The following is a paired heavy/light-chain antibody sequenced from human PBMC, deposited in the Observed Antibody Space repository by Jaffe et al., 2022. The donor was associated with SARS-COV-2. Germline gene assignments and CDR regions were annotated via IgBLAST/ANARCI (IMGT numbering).Light chain of an antibody. CDR1: QSVSSSY. CDR3: QQYGSSPAT. J-gene: IGKJ2*01. Sequence: EIVLTQSPGTLSLSPGERATLSCRASQSVSSSYLAWYQQKPGQAPRLLIYGASSRATGIPDRFSGSGSGTDFTLTISRLEPEDFAVYYCQQYGSSPATFGQGTKLEIK. CDR2: GAS. V-gene: IGKV3-20*01.
Heavy chain of an antibody. D-gene: IGHD4-17*01. J-gene: IGHJ4*02. V-gene: IGHV3-11*01. Sequence: QVQLVESGGGLVKPGGSLRLSCAASGFTFSDYYMSWIRQAPGKGLEWVSYISSSGSTIYYADSVKGRFTISRDNAKNSLYLQMNSLRAEDTAVYYCARDGYGVDYWGQGTLVTVSS. CDR2: ISSSGSTI. CDR3: ARDGYGVDY. CDR1: GFTFSDYY.